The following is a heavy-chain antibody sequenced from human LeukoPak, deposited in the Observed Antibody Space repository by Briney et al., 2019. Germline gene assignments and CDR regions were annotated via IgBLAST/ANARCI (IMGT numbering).Heavy chain of an antibody. D-gene: IGHD4-23*01. V-gene: IGHV3-30*04. Sequence: GGSLRLSCAASGFTFSTYAMHWVRQAPGKGLEWVAVISYDGSNKYYADSVKGRFTISRDNSKNTLYLQMNSLRAEDTAVYYCARDTESYGGNAFDIWGQGAMVTVSS. CDR1: GFTFSTYA. J-gene: IGHJ3*02. CDR2: ISYDGSNK. CDR3: ARDTESYGGNAFDI.